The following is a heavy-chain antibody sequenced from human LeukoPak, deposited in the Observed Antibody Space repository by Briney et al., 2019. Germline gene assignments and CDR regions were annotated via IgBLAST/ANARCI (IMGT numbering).Heavy chain of an antibody. CDR3: ARASGYSDYDWVYYFDY. CDR1: GGSISSYY. J-gene: IGHJ4*02. CDR2: IYTSGST. V-gene: IGHV4-4*07. Sequence: SETLSLTCTVSGGSISSYYWSWIRQPAGKGLEWIGRIYTSGSTNYNPSLKSRVTMSVDTSKNQFSLKLSSVTAADTAVYYCARASGYSDYDWVYYFDYWGQGTLVTVSS. D-gene: IGHD5-12*01.